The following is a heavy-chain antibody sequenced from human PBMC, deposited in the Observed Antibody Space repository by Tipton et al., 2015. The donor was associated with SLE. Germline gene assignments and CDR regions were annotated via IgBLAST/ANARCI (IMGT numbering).Heavy chain of an antibody. CDR3: ARGPLYGLDI. J-gene: IGHJ3*02. D-gene: IGHD3-10*01. V-gene: IGHV4-59*02. CDR2: VYYTGTT. Sequence: TLSLTCSVSGASVSSYYWSWIRQPPGKGLEWIGYVYYTGTTNYNPSLKSRVTISVDTSQNQFSLRLSSVTAADTAVYYCARGPLYGLDIWGQGTRVTVSS. CDR1: GASVSSYY.